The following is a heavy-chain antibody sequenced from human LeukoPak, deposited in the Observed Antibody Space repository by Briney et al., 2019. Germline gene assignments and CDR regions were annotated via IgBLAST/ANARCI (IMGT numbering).Heavy chain of an antibody. D-gene: IGHD1-26*01. Sequence: GGSLRLSCAGSGFIFSTYAMTRVRQAPGKGLEWVSCISGSGDTTYYADSVKGRFTISRDNSKNTLYLQMSSLRAEDTAVYYCAKDVGKWESLHFFDYWGQGTLVTVSS. CDR2: ISGSGDTT. V-gene: IGHV3-23*01. CDR1: GFIFSTYA. J-gene: IGHJ4*02. CDR3: AKDVGKWESLHFFDY.